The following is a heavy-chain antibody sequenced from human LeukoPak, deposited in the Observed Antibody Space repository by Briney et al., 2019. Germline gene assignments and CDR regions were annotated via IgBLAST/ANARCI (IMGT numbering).Heavy chain of an antibody. J-gene: IGHJ4*02. V-gene: IGHV4-34*01. Sequence: SETLSLTCAVYGGSFSGYYWSWIRQPPGKGLEWIGEIKHSGSTNYNTSLKSRVTISVDTSKYHFSLKLSSVTAADTAVYYCARGAPYYYGSGSTFDYWGQGTLVTVSS. D-gene: IGHD3-10*01. CDR3: ARGAPYYYGSGSTFDY. CDR2: IKHSGST. CDR1: GGSFSGYY.